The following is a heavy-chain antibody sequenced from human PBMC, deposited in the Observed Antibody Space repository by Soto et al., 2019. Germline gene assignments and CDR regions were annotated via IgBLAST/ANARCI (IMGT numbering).Heavy chain of an antibody. CDR3: ARDLRRIAVAGMGY. CDR2: ISAYNGNT. V-gene: IGHV1-18*01. Sequence: VASVKVSCKASGYTFTSYGMSWVRQAPGQGLEWMGWISAYNGNTNYAQKLQGRVTMTTDTSTSTAYMELRSLRSDDTAVYYCARDLRRIAVAGMGYWGQGTLVTVSS. D-gene: IGHD6-19*01. CDR1: GYTFTSYG. J-gene: IGHJ4*02.